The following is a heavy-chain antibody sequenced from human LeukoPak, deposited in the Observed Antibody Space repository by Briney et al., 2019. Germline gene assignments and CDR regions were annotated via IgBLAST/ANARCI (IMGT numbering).Heavy chain of an antibody. CDR2: IKSDGSRI. D-gene: IGHD6-13*01. CDR1: GFSFCNYW. J-gene: IGHJ4*02. Sequence: GSLRLSSAHSGFSFCNYWMHSVCEAPREGLVCVSGIKSDGSRISYADSVKGRFTISRVNAKNTLYLQMNSLRAEDTAVYYCAKDATLYSSSWYGVFDYWGQGTLVTVSS. CDR3: AKDATLYSSSWYGVFDY. V-gene: IGHV3-74*01.